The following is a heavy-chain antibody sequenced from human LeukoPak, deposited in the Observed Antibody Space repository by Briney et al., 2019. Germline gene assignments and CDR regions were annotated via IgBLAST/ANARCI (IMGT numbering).Heavy chain of an antibody. V-gene: IGHV1-69*13. CDR2: IIPIFGTA. CDR3: ARAYYDFWSGYLSNWFDP. J-gene: IGHJ5*02. Sequence: ASVKVSCKASGGTFSSYAISWVRQAPGQGLEWMGGIIPIFGTANYAQKFQGRVTITADESTSTAYMELSSLRSEDTAVYYCARAYYDFWSGYLSNWFDPWGQGTLVTVSS. CDR1: GGTFSSYA. D-gene: IGHD3-3*01.